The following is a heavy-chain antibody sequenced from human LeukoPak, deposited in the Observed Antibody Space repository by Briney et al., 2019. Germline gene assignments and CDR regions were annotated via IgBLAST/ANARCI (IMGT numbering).Heavy chain of an antibody. V-gene: IGHV1-3*01. CDR1: GYTFTSYA. CDR2: INAGNGNT. D-gene: IGHD2-21*02. Sequence: ASVKVSCKASGYTFTSYAMHSVRQAPGQRREWMGWINAGNGNTKYSQKFQGRVTITRDTSASTAYMELSSLRSEDTAVYYCAREEYIVVVTAGFDPWGQGTLVTVSS. CDR3: AREEYIVVVTAGFDP. J-gene: IGHJ5*02.